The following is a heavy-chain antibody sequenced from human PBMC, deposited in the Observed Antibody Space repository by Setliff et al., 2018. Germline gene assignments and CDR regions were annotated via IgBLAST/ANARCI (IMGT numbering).Heavy chain of an antibody. D-gene: IGHD3-3*01. CDR1: GYTLTELS. V-gene: IGHV1-24*01. J-gene: IGHJ6*03. CDR2: FDPEDGET. Sequence: ASVKVSCKVSGYTLTELSMHWVRQAPGKGLEWMGGFDPEDGETIYAQKFQGRVTMTEDTSIDTAYMELSSLRSEDTAVYYCATAPLLIIDYNFHKDYYYYLDVWGKGTMVTVSS. CDR3: ATAPLLIIDYNFHKDYYYYLDV.